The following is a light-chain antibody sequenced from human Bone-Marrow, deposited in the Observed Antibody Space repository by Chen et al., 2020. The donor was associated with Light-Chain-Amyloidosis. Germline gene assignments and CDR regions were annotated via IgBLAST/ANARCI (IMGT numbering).Light chain of an antibody. V-gene: IGKV1-39*01. CDR1: QSISSY. CDR2: AAS. Sequence: DIQMTQSPSSLSASVGDRVTITCRASQSISSYLNWYQQKPGKAPKLLIYAASSLQSGVPSRFSGSGSVTDFTLTISSLQPEDFVTDYCQQSYSTPPFTFGPGTKVDIK. J-gene: IGKJ3*01. CDR3: QQSYSTPPFT.